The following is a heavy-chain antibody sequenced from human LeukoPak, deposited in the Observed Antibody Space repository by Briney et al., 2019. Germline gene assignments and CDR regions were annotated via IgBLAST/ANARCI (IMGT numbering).Heavy chain of an antibody. Sequence: PGRSLRLSCAASGFTFSSYGMHWVRQAPGKGLEWVAFIRYDGSNKYYADSVKGRFTISRDNSKNKLYLQMNSLRAEDTAVYYCAKDPVLYGSGSYFGAYFDYWGQGTLVTVSS. CDR2: IRYDGSNK. J-gene: IGHJ4*02. V-gene: IGHV3-30*02. CDR3: AKDPVLYGSGSYFGAYFDY. CDR1: GFTFSSYG. D-gene: IGHD3-10*01.